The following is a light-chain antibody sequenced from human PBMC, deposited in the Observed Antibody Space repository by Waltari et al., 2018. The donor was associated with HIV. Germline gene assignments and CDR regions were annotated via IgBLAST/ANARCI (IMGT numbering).Light chain of an antibody. CDR3: QQYNSQWT. CDR1: RSVGPW. CDR2: GAS. V-gene: IGKV1-5*03. J-gene: IGKJ1*01. Sequence: DIQLSQSPSTLSASIGERVTITCRASRSVGPWLAWYQQKPGKGPRLLNYGASNLHGGVPSRFAGRGSGTDFTLTINSLQPEDSATYYCQQYNSQWTFGQGTKVEIK.